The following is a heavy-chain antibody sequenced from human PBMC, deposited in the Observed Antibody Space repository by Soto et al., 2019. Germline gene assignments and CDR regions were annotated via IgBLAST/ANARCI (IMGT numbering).Heavy chain of an antibody. Sequence: ASVKVSCKASGYTFTSYYMHWVRQAPGQGLEWMGIINPSGGSTSYAQKFQGRVTMTRDTSTSTVYMELSSLRSEDTAVYYCARETGGIVVVPAATSLAEFDPWGQGTLVTVSS. D-gene: IGHD2-2*01. J-gene: IGHJ5*02. CDR1: GYTFTSYY. CDR2: INPSGGST. V-gene: IGHV1-46*03. CDR3: ARETGGIVVVPAATSLAEFDP.